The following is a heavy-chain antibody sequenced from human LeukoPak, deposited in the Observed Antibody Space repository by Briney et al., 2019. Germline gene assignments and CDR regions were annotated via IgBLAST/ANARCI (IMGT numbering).Heavy chain of an antibody. J-gene: IGHJ4*02. CDR1: GFIFSHHG. CDR3: AKDRVPRGYSYGYSDY. V-gene: IGHV3-23*01. Sequence: GGSLRLSCAASGFIFSHHGMNWVRQAPGKGLEWVSGIRTDGVTTYYADSVKGRFTISRDNSKNTLYLQMNSLRAEDTAVYYCAKDRVPRGYSYGYSDYWGQGTLVTVSS. CDR2: IRTDGVTT. D-gene: IGHD5-18*01.